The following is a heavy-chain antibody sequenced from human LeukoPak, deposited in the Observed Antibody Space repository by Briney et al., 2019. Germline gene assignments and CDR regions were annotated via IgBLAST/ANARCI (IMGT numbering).Heavy chain of an antibody. Sequence: GASVKVSCKASGYTFSDYYLHWVRHAPGQGLEYMGWINPNSGYTKYSQSFQGRVTMTRDTSISTAYMELSRLISDDTAVYYCARGDTMVRGLISDYWGQGTLVTVSS. CDR2: INPNSGYT. CDR3: ARGDTMVRGLISDY. CDR1: GYTFSDYY. J-gene: IGHJ4*02. V-gene: IGHV1-2*02. D-gene: IGHD3-10*01.